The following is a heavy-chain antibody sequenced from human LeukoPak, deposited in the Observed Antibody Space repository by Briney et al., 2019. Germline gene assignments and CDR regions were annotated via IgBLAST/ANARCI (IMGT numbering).Heavy chain of an antibody. D-gene: IGHD6-19*01. J-gene: IGHJ5*02. CDR3: AREYSSGWKNWFGP. Sequence: GGSLRLSCAACGFTFSTYAMHRVRQATGKGLEWVGVISYDGRHKYYADSVRGRFTLSRDHYKNTLYLQMSSLRLDDMAVYYCAREYSSGWKNWFGPWARELWSPSPQ. V-gene: IGHV3-30*04. CDR1: GFTFSTYA. CDR2: ISYDGRHK.